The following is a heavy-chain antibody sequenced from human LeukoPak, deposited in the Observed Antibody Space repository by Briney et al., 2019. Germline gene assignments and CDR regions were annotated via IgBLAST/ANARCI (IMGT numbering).Heavy chain of an antibody. CDR3: AKDRYCTSSSCLIDY. Sequence: GGSLRLSCAGSGYSFDEYAMHWVRQAPGKGLEWVSGINWKSDKIGYADSVKGRFTISRDNSQNSLYLQMDSLRVEDTALYYCAKDRYCTSSSCLIDYWGQGTMVTVSS. CDR2: INWKSDKI. J-gene: IGHJ4*02. D-gene: IGHD2-2*01. V-gene: IGHV3-9*01. CDR1: GYSFDEYA.